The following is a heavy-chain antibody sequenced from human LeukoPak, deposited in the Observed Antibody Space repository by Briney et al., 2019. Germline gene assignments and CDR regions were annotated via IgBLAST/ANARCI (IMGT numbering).Heavy chain of an antibody. D-gene: IGHD2-15*01. Sequence: GGSLRLSCAASGFTFSNYAMSWVRQAPGRGLEWVSTISGSGANTYYADSVKGRFTISRDNSKNTLYLQMNSLRADDTAIYYCAKGRALEVVAAFNYWGQGTVVTAST. CDR1: GFTFSNYA. V-gene: IGHV3-23*01. CDR3: AKGRALEVVAAFNY. CDR2: ISGSGANT. J-gene: IGHJ4*02.